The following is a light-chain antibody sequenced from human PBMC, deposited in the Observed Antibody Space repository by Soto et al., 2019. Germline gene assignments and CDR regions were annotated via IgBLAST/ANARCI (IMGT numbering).Light chain of an antibody. CDR2: SAS. Sequence: EIVITQSPATLSVSPGERASLSCRASQSISTELAWYQQKPGQPPRLLIYSASTRATGVPARFTGSGSGSEFTLTISGLQSEDFAVYYCHQGHNWPLTFGQGTRLEI. CDR1: QSISTE. CDR3: HQGHNWPLT. V-gene: IGKV3-15*01. J-gene: IGKJ2*01.